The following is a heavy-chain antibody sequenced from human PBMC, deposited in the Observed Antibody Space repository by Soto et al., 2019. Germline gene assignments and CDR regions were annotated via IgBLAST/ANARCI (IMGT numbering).Heavy chain of an antibody. D-gene: IGHD6-19*01. CDR2: ISHDGINK. J-gene: IGHJ5*02. V-gene: IGHV3-30-3*01. CDR1: GFSFSSYA. Sequence: QVRLVESGGGVVQPGRSLRLSCTASGFSFSSYAMYWFRQPPGKGRGWVAVISHDGINKHYADSVKGRLTVSRDNSNHSLDLQLNSLRGEDTAMYYCARDMYSSDYFIKWFEPWGQGTLVTVSS. CDR3: ARDMYSSDYFIKWFEP.